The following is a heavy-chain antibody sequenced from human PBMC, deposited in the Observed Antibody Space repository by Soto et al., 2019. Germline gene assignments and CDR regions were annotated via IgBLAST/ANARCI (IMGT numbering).Heavy chain of an antibody. Sequence: PSETLSLTCTVSGDSVSSGTYYWSWIRQPPGKGLDWIGYIYYSSSTTYNPSLKSRVTISVDTSKNQFSLKLSSVTAADTAVYYCARVQNYYGSGSSFAGYYFDFWGQGTLVTVSS. CDR1: GDSVSSGTYY. CDR2: IYYSSST. D-gene: IGHD3-10*01. V-gene: IGHV4-61*01. CDR3: ARVQNYYGSGSSFAGYYFDF. J-gene: IGHJ4*02.